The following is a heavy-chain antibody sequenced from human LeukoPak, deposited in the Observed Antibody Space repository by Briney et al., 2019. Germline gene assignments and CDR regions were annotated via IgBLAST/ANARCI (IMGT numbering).Heavy chain of an antibody. J-gene: IGHJ4*02. V-gene: IGHV4-59*03. Sequence: SETLSLTCTVSGGSINDYYWNWLRQPPGKGLEWIGFIYYRGTTNNNPSLKSRVTTSIDTSKKQFSLNLSSVTAADTAIYYCAGVFSGRRPFELWGQGILVTVSS. CDR1: GGSINDYY. D-gene: IGHD3-10*01. CDR3: AGVFSGRRPFEL. CDR2: IYYRGTT.